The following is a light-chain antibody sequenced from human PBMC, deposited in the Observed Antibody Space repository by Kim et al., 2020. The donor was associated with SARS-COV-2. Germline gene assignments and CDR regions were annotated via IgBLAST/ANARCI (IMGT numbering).Light chain of an antibody. CDR1: QSVSSN. CDR3: QQYNNWPRWT. J-gene: IGKJ1*01. CDR2: GAF. V-gene: IGKV3-15*01. Sequence: EIVMTQSPATLSVSPGERATLSCRASQSVSSNLAWYQQKPGQAPRLLIYGAFTRATGIPARFSGSGYGTEFTLTISSLQSEDFAVYYCQQYNNWPRWTFGQGTKVDIK.